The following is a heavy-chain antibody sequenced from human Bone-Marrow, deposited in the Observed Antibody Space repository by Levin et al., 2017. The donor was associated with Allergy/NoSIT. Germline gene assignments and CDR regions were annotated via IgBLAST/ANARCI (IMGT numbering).Heavy chain of an antibody. J-gene: IGHJ3*01. Sequence: GGSLRLSCAASGFSVSNYYMSWVRQAPGKGLECVSVIYSGGSSYFADSVKGRFTISRGNSKNTLSLQMNDLRPEDTAVYYCARGGKNDAFDVWGQGTMVTVSS. CDR3: ARGGKNDAFDV. V-gene: IGHV3-53*05. CDR1: GFSVSNYY. CDR2: IYSGGSS.